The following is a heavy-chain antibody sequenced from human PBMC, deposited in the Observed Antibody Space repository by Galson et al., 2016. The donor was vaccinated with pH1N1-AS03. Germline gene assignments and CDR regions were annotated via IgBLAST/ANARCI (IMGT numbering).Heavy chain of an antibody. V-gene: IGHV5-51*01. CDR2: IYPLDSDI. J-gene: IGHJ4*02. CDR1: RDSFTHHW. D-gene: IGHD2-8*01. Sequence: QSGAEVKKPGESLKISCKGSRDSFTHHWIAWVRQMTGKGLEWMAIIYPLDSDIRYSPSFPGQVTISADMSFSPAYLEWSSLKASDTSIYYFPRHMGNSWHDGLDFWGPGTLVTVSS. CDR3: PRHMGNSWHDGLDF.